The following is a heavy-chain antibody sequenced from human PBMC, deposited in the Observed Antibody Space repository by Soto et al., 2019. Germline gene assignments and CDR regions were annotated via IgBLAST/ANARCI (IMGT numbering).Heavy chain of an antibody. CDR1: GFTFRSSA. D-gene: IGHD1-7*01. Sequence: GGSLRLFCAVSGFTFRSSALSLVRQAPGKRLELVSAISGRCGSTYYADSVKRRFTISRDNSKNTLYLQMNSLRAEDTAVYYCAKSRTTRSFDPWGQGT. CDR3: AKSRTTRSFDP. V-gene: IGHV3-23*01. J-gene: IGHJ5*02. CDR2: ISGRCGST.